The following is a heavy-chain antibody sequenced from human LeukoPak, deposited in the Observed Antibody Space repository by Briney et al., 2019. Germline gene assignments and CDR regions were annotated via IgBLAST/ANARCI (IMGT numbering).Heavy chain of an antibody. D-gene: IGHD4-17*01. Sequence: SETLSLTCSVSGSSFNSYYWSWIRQPAGKWLEWFGRIHTSGSAEYSPSLQSRVTISVDMSKKEFSLKLTSVTAADTAVYYCARDIIYLIDEDYGWGQGTLVTVSS. CDR2: IHTSGSA. J-gene: IGHJ4*02. V-gene: IGHV4-4*07. CDR3: ARDIIYLIDEDYG. CDR1: GSSFNSYY.